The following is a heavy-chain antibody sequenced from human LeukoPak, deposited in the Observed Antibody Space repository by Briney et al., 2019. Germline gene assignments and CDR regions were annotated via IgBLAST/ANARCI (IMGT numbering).Heavy chain of an antibody. D-gene: IGHD4-17*01. CDR3: AREVSGDDYFDY. J-gene: IGHJ4*02. V-gene: IGHV3-7*05. CDR2: IKQDGSQR. CDR1: GFTFGRHW. Sequence: PGGSLRLSCAASGFTFGRHWMSWVRQAPGEGPECVANIKQDGSQRYYVDSVKGRFTISRDNARNSLFLQMNSLRAEDTAVYYCAREVSGDDYFDYWGQGTLVTVSS.